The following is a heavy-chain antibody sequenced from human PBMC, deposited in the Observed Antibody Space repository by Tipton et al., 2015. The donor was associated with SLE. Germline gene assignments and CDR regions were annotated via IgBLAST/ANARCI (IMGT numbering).Heavy chain of an antibody. CDR2: IYPGDSNT. D-gene: IGHD2-8*01. Sequence: QLVQSGAEVRKPGESLKISCRGSGYTFTNYWIAWVRQMPGKGLEWMGSIYPGDSNTRYSPSFQGQVTISADMSTNMAFLQWSSLKASDTAMYYCARGRHNGLASFENVRWLDPWGQGTLVTVSS. CDR1: GYTFTNYW. V-gene: IGHV5-51*03. CDR3: ARGRHNGLASFENVRWLDP. J-gene: IGHJ5*02.